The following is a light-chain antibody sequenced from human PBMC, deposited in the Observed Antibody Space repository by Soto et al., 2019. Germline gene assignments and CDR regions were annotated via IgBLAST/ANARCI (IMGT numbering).Light chain of an antibody. CDR1: QSISSY. J-gene: IGKJ1*01. V-gene: IGKV1-39*01. Sequence: DIQMTQSPSSLSASVGDRVTITCRASQSISSYLNWYQQKPGKAPKLLFYAASSLQSGFPSRFSGSGSGTDFPLTISSLQPEDFATYYCQQSYSTPWTFGQGTKVDIK. CDR3: QQSYSTPWT. CDR2: AAS.